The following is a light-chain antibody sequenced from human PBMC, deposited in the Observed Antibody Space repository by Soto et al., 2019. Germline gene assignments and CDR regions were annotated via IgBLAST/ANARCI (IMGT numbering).Light chain of an antibody. J-gene: IGKJ1*01. V-gene: IGKV1-12*01. CDR3: QQANSFPRT. CDR1: QDINNW. CDR2: VAS. Sequence: IQMTQSPSSLSASVGDTVTITCRASQDINNWLVWYQQKAGRAPNLLIYVASSLQRGVPSRFSGSGSGTDFTLTINSLQPEDFATYFCQQANSFPRTFGQGTKADIK.